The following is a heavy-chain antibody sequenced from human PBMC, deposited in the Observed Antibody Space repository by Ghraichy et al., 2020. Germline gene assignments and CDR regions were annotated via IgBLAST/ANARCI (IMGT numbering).Heavy chain of an antibody. CDR1: GFSFSSHV. V-gene: IGHV3-21*06. J-gene: IGHJ3*02. Sequence: GGSLRLSCAASGFSFSSHVMNWVRQAPGKGLEWVSSINIGSSYIYYAESVKGRFTISRENVKNSLFLEMNNLRPEDTAVYYCASQAPRYSDAFDIWGQGTMVTVSS. CDR3: ASQAPRYSDAFDI. D-gene: IGHD5-12*01. CDR2: INIGSSYI.